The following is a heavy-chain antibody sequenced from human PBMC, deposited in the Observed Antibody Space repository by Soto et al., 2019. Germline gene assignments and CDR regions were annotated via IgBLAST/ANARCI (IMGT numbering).Heavy chain of an antibody. CDR1: GYTFTSYG. CDR2: ISAYNGNT. V-gene: IGHV1-18*01. Sequence: ASVKVSCKASGYTFTSYGISWVRQAPGQGLEWMGWISAYNGNTNYAQKLQGRVTMTTDTSTSTAYMELRSLRSDDTAVYYCARDYDILTGYRTIDYWGQGTLVTVSS. CDR3: ARDYDILTGYRTIDY. D-gene: IGHD3-9*01. J-gene: IGHJ4*02.